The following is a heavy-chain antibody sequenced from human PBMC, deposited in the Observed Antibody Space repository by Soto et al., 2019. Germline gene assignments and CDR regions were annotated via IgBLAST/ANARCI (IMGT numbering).Heavy chain of an antibody. Sequence: ASVKVSCKASGYTFTSYYMHWVRQAPGQGLEWMGIIDPSGGSTSYAQKFQGRVTMTRDTSTSTVYMELSSLRSEDTAVYYCAREYSSSWYSYYYYYGMDVWGQGTTVTVSS. D-gene: IGHD6-13*01. V-gene: IGHV1-46*01. CDR1: GYTFTSYY. J-gene: IGHJ6*02. CDR2: IDPSGGST. CDR3: AREYSSSWYSYYYYYGMDV.